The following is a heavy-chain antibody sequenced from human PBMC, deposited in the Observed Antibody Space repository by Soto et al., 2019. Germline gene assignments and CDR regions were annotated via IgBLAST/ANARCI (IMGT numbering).Heavy chain of an antibody. V-gene: IGHV3-7*01. D-gene: IGHD2-15*01. CDR2: IKEDGSEK. CDR1: GFTFSNYW. J-gene: IGHJ4*02. CDR3: SRDVVVGAKALNY. Sequence: PGGSLRLSCAASGFTFSNYWMTWGRQAPGKGLEWVANIKEDGSEKHYVDSVKGRFTISRDNAKNSLYLQMNSLRVEDTAVYFCSRDVVVGAKALNYWGQGALVTVSS.